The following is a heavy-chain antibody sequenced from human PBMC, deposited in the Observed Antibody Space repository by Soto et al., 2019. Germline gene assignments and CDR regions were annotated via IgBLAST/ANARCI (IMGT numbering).Heavy chain of an antibody. CDR1: GGSFSGFY. D-gene: IGHD2-2*01. CDR3: TRGSPIVVVPAAITGNLDV. V-gene: IGHV4-34*01. Sequence: PSETLSLTCAVYGGSFSGFYWSWIRQPPGKGLEWIGEINERGSTTYSPSLKSRVTISLDTSKNQFSLNLISVTAADTAVYYCTRGSPIVVVPAAITGNLDVWGTGTTVTVSS. CDR2: INERGST. J-gene: IGHJ6*04.